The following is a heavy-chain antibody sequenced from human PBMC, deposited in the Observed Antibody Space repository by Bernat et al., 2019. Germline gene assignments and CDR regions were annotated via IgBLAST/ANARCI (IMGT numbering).Heavy chain of an antibody. CDR1: GGSISSSSYY. D-gene: IGHD6-13*01. J-gene: IGHJ4*02. Sequence: QVHLQESGPGLVNPSGTLSLTCTVSGGSISSSSYYWGWIRQPPGKGLEWIGSIYYSGSTYYNPSLKSRVTISVDTSKNQFSLKLSSVTAADTAVYYCARQYSSSWYSFFFDYWGQGTLVTVSS. V-gene: IGHV4-39*01. CDR3: ARQYSSSWYSFFFDY. CDR2: IYYSGST.